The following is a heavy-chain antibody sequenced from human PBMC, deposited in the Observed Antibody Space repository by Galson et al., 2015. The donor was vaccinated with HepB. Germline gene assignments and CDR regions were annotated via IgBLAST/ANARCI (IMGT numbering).Heavy chain of an antibody. Sequence: SLRLSCAASGSTFSDYYMTWLRQAPGKGLEWVSYISSSGSTTISYADSVKGRFTISRDNAKNSLYLQMNSLRAEDTAVYYCARATLGWFDPWGQGTLVTVSS. V-gene: IGHV3-11*01. CDR1: GSTFSDYY. CDR2: ISSSGSTTI. D-gene: IGHD2/OR15-2a*01. CDR3: ARATLGWFDP. J-gene: IGHJ5*02.